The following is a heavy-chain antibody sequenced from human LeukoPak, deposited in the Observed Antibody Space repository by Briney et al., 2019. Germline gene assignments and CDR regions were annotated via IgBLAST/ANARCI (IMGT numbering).Heavy chain of an antibody. CDR1: GFTFSNAW. CDR2: ISGSGRLI. D-gene: IGHD4-17*01. CDR3: AKDWEDYGDYGGLAFDI. Sequence: GGSLRLSCAASGFTFSNAWMSWVRQAPGKGLEWVSGISGSGRLIYYADSVKDRFTISRDNSKNTLYLQMNSLRVEDTAIYYCAKDWEDYGDYGGLAFDIWGQGTMVTVSS. V-gene: IGHV3-23*01. J-gene: IGHJ3*02.